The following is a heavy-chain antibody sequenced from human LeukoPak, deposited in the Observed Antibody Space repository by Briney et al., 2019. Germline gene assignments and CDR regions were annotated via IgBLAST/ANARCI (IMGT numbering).Heavy chain of an antibody. CDR3: ARALRILHYYYYMDV. CDR2: INHSEST. J-gene: IGHJ6*03. V-gene: IGHV4-34*01. D-gene: IGHD2-21*01. CDR1: GGSFSDYY. Sequence: SETLTLTCAVSGGSFSDYYWNWIRQPPGKGLEWIGEINHSESTKYNPSLKSRVTISVDTSKKQFSLKLSSVTAADTAVYYCARALRILHYYYYMDVWGKGTTVTVSS.